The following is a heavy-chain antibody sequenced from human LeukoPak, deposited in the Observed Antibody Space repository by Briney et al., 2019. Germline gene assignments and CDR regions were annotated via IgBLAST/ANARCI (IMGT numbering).Heavy chain of an antibody. CDR3: ARHMTSGWDFDY. J-gene: IGHJ4*02. CDR1: GGSISSSSYY. CDR2: IYYSGST. Sequence: PSETLSLTCTVSGGSISSSSYYWGWIRQPPGKGLEWIGGIYYSGSTYYNPSLKSRVTISVDTSKNQFSLKLSSVTAADTAVYYCARHMTSGWDFDYWGQGTLVTVSS. D-gene: IGHD6-19*01. V-gene: IGHV4-39*01.